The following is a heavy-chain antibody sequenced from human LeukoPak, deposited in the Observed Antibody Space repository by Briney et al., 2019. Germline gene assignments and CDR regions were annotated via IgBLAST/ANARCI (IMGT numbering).Heavy chain of an antibody. CDR2: ISSSSSYI. Sequence: PGGSLRLSCAASGFTFSSYSMNWVRQAPGKGLEWVSSISSSSSYIYYADSVKGRFTISRDNAKNSLYLQMNCLRAEDTAVYYCASVLLWFGELFGFDPWGQGTLVTVSS. CDR1: GFTFSSYS. CDR3: ASVLLWFGELFGFDP. V-gene: IGHV3-21*01. D-gene: IGHD3-10*01. J-gene: IGHJ5*02.